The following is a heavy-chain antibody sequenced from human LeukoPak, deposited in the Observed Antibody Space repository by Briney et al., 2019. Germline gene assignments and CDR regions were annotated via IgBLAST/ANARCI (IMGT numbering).Heavy chain of an antibody. D-gene: IGHD3-22*01. CDR1: GGSISSYY. Sequence: SETLSLTCTVSGGSISSYYWSWIRQPPGKGLEWIGYIYYSGSTNYNPSLKSRVTISVDTSKNQFSLKLSSVTAADTAVYYCARETYDSSGHYRPLTPTGAFDVWGQGTMVTVSS. CDR3: ARETYDSSGHYRPLTPTGAFDV. J-gene: IGHJ3*01. V-gene: IGHV4-59*01. CDR2: IYYSGST.